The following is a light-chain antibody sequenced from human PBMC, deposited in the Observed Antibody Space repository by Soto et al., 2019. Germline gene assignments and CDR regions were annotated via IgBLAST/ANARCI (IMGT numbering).Light chain of an antibody. J-gene: IGKJ1*01. V-gene: IGKV3-20*01. CDR3: QQYVRSRWP. CDR2: GAS. Sequence: EIVLAQSPGTLSWSPGERVNLSCRASQSVTNTFLAWYQQKPGQAPRLLIYGASRRASGITHMFTDSGSGRDYTLLISRLEPHDIAVYYYQQYVRSRWPFGRGTKLEI. CDR1: QSVTNTF.